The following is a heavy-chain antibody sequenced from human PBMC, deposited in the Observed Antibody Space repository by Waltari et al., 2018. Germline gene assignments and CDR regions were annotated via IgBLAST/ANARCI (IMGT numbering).Heavy chain of an antibody. D-gene: IGHD3-3*01. V-gene: IGHV3-9*01. CDR3: TSDAFGNSIGGVFDY. J-gene: IGHJ4*02. Sequence: EVQLVESGGGLVQPGGSLRLSCVGSGFSFVDRATPWVRQVPGKGLEWVSGINWNSGNIGYADSVKGRFTISRDNAKNSLYLQINSVRTEDTALYYCTSDAFGNSIGGVFDYWGQGTLVNVSS. CDR2: INWNSGNI. CDR1: GFSFVDRA.